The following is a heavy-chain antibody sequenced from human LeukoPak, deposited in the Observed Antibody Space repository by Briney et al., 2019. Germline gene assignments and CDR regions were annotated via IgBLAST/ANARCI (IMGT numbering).Heavy chain of an antibody. CDR2: INPGGNT. CDR3: ARADGAQTFPFDC. CDR1: GGSFSGYY. J-gene: IGHJ4*02. V-gene: IGHV4-34*01. D-gene: IGHD4/OR15-4a*01. Sequence: SETLSLTCAVYGGSFSGYYWSWIRQPPGKGLEWIGEINPGGNTNYNPSLTSRVTISVDTSKNQFSLKQTSVTAADTAVYYCARADGAQTFPFDCWSLGTLVTVSS.